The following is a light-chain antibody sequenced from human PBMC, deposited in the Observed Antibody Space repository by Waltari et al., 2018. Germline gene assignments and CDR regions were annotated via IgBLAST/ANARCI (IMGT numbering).Light chain of an antibody. CDR1: QSVTRY. V-gene: IGKV3-11*01. CDR3: QQRANWPLT. Sequence: EIVLTQSPGTLSLSPGERATLSCRASQSVTRYLAWYQQKPGLAPRLLIYDTSNRSTSIPARFIGSGSGTDFSLTITGLESEDFAVYYCQQRANWPLTFGGGTKVEIK. J-gene: IGKJ4*02. CDR2: DTS.